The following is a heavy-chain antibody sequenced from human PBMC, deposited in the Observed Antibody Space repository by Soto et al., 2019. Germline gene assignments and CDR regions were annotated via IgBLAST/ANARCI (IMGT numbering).Heavy chain of an antibody. CDR3: ARGLHHLDS. V-gene: IGHV4-34*01. CDR1: GGSFSGYY. J-gene: IGHJ4*02. CDR2: VNQRGST. Sequence: SETLSLTCSINGGSFSGYYWSWIRQSPGRGLEWIGDVNQRGSTKYNPSLKSRVTMSVDRSKNQFSLKLRSVTAADTAVYYCARGLHHLDSWGQGALVTVSS.